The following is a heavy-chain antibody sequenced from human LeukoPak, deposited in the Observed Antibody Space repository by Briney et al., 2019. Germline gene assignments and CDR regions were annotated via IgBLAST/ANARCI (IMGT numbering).Heavy chain of an antibody. J-gene: IGHJ4*02. CDR3: ARIAAPGNRRLNF. Sequence: GASVKVSCKASGYTFTMYYIHWVRQAPGQGLEWMGMINPSDGATTYAQRFQGRVTMTRDMSTTTVYVDLRSLRSEDTAVYFCARIAAPGNRRLNFWGQGTLVTVSS. V-gene: IGHV1-46*01. CDR1: GYTFTMYY. D-gene: IGHD6-13*01. CDR2: INPSDGAT.